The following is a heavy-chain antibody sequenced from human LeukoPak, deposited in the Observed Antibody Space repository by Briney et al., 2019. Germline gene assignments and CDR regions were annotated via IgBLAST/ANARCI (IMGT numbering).Heavy chain of an antibody. D-gene: IGHD1-26*01. V-gene: IGHV3-30*18. CDR2: ISYDGSNK. Sequence: PGGSLRLSCAASGFTFSRYWMSWVRQAPGKGLEWVAVISYDGSNKYYADSVKGRFTISRDNSKNTLYLQMNSLRAEDTAVYYCAKESGTYPRRAFDIWGQGTMVTVSS. CDR1: GFTFSRYW. J-gene: IGHJ3*02. CDR3: AKESGTYPRRAFDI.